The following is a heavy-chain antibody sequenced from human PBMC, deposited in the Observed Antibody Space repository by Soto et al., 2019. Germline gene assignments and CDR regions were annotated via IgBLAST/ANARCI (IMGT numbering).Heavy chain of an antibody. Sequence: QVQLVQSGAEVKKPGASVKVSCKASGYTFTGYYMHWVRQAPGQGLEWMGWINPNSGGTNYAQKLQGWVTMTRDTSISTAYRELSRLRSDDTAVYYCARDRLPASFDGAFDIWGQGTMVTVSS. CDR3: ARDRLPASFDGAFDI. CDR1: GYTFTGYY. CDR2: INPNSGGT. D-gene: IGHD2-2*01. V-gene: IGHV1-2*04. J-gene: IGHJ3*02.